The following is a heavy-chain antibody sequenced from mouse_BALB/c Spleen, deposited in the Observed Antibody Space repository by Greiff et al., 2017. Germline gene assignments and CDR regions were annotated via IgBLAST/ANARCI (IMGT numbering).Heavy chain of an antibody. CDR2: IDPANGNT. CDR3: AGSGWFAY. Sequence: EVKLMESGAELVKPGASVRLSCTASGFNIKDTYMHWVKQRPEQGLEWIGRIDPANGNTKYDPKFQGKATITADTSSNTAYLQLSSLTSEDTAVYYCAGSGWFAYWGQGTLVTVSA. V-gene: IGHV14-3*02. D-gene: IGHD1-1*01. J-gene: IGHJ3*01. CDR1: GFNIKDTY.